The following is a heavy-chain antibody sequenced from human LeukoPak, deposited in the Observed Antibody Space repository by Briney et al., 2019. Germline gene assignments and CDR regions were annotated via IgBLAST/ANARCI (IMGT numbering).Heavy chain of an antibody. CDR2: ISAYNGNT. V-gene: IGHV1-18*01. J-gene: IGHJ5*02. D-gene: IGHD2-2*01. CDR1: GYTFTSYG. CDR3: ARVPPRGGYCSSTSCYMGPAIVHNWFDP. Sequence: ASVKVSCKASGYTFTSYGISWVRQAPGQGLEWMGWISAYNGNTNYAQKLQGRVTMTTDTSTSTAHMELRSLRSDDTAVYYCARVPPRGGYCSSTSCYMGPAIVHNWFDPWGQGTLVTVSS.